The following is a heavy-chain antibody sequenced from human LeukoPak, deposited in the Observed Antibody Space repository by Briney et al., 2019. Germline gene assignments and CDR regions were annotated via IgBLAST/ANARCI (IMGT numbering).Heavy chain of an antibody. D-gene: IGHD3-22*01. V-gene: IGHV3-74*01. Sequence: PGGSLRLSCAASGFTFSSHWMHWVRQAPGKGLVWVSRINSDGSSISYADSVKGRFTISRDNAKNMLYLQMNSLRAEDTAVYYCVRGEYYYDSSGRGFDLWGRGTLVTVSS. CDR1: GFTFSSHW. J-gene: IGHJ2*01. CDR3: VRGEYYYDSSGRGFDL. CDR2: INSDGSSI.